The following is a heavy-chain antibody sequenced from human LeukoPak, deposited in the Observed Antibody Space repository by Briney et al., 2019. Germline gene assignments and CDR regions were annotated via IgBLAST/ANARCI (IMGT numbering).Heavy chain of an antibody. CDR2: IYYSGST. CDR1: GDSISSYY. D-gene: IGHD6-13*01. V-gene: IGHV4-59*01. Sequence: SETLSLTCTVSGDSISSYYWSWIRQPPGKGLEWIGYIYYSGSTDYNPSLKSRVTISVDTSKNQFSLKLSSVTAADTAVYYCARLLPPYSSSVVNWFDPWGQGTLVTVSS. J-gene: IGHJ5*02. CDR3: ARLLPPYSSSVVNWFDP.